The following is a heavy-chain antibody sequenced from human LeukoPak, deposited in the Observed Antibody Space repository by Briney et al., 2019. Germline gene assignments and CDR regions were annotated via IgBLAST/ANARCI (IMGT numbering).Heavy chain of an antibody. CDR2: ISSSSSYI. D-gene: IGHD1-26*01. CDR1: GFTFSSYS. V-gene: IGHV3-21*01. Sequence: GGSLRLSCAASGFTFSSYSMNWVRQVPGKGLEWVSFISSSSSYIYYADSVKSRCTISSDNAKKSLYLQMNSLRAEDTAVYYCAKGRGWEASYYYYYMDVWGKGTTVTISS. J-gene: IGHJ6*03. CDR3: AKGRGWEASYYYYYMDV.